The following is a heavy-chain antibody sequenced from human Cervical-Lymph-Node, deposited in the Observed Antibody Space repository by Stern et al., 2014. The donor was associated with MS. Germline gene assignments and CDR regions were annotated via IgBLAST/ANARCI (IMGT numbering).Heavy chain of an antibody. J-gene: IGHJ4*02. CDR1: GYTFTNHY. V-gene: IGHV1-46*01. CDR2: GDPSGGRT. CDR3: ARYGPPIHVAAAGTFFDY. Sequence: VQLVESGAEVKKPGASVKVSCKASGYTFTNHYIHWVRQAPGPGLEWMAIGDPSGGRTSFAQRFKGRVIMTRDTSTPTLYMDLSSLTSEDTAIYYCARYGPPIHVAAAGTFFDYWGQGTLVTVSS. D-gene: IGHD6-13*01.